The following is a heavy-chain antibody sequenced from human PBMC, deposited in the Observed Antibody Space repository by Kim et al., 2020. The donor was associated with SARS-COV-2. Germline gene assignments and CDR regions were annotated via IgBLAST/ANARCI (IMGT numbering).Heavy chain of an antibody. CDR3: ARVRDRGFRGVIPQPIYYYYYGMDV. D-gene: IGHD3-10*01. CDR2: ISSSSSYI. J-gene: IGHJ6*02. Sequence: GGSLRLSCAASGFTFSSYSMNWVRQAPGKGLEWVSSISSSSSYIYYADSVKGRFTISRDNAKNSLYLQLNSLRAEDTAVYYCARVRDRGFRGVIPQPIYYYYYGMDVWGQGTTVTVSS. CDR1: GFTFSSYS. V-gene: IGHV3-21*01.